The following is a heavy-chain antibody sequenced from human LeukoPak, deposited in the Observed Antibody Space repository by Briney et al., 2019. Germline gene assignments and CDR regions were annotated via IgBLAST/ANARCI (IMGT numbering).Heavy chain of an antibody. CDR2: ISGSGGST. CDR1: GFTFSSYA. CDR3: ARQIAYYYDSSGYYTTDY. J-gene: IGHJ4*02. D-gene: IGHD3-22*01. V-gene: IGHV3-23*01. Sequence: GGSLRLSCAASGFTFSSYAMSWVRQAPGKGLEWVSVISGSGGSTYYADSVKGRFTISRDNSKNTLYLQMNSLRAEDTAVYYCARQIAYYYDSSGYYTTDYWGQGTLVTVSS.